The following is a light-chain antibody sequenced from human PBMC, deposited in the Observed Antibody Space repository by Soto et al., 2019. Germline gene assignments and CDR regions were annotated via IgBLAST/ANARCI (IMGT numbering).Light chain of an antibody. J-gene: IGLJ1*01. CDR1: SSDIGGYKF. CDR3: NSKTSSGIRV. Sequence: QSALTQSASVSGSPGQSITISCTGTSSDIGGYKFVSWYQQHPGKAPKLIISEVNNRPSGISNRFSGSKSGNTASLTISGLQAEDEADYYCNSKTSSGIRVFGTGTKLTVL. CDR2: EVN. V-gene: IGLV2-14*01.